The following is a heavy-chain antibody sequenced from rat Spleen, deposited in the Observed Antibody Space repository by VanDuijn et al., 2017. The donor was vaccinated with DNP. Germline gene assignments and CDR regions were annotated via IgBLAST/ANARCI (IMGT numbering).Heavy chain of an antibody. CDR3: ARLGPHYFDC. D-gene: IGHD4-1*01. CDR1: GFTFSDYY. CDR2: ISYEGSST. V-gene: IGHV5-22*01. Sequence: EVQLVESGGGLVQPGRSLKLSCATSGFTFSDYYMAWVRQAPKKGLEWVASISYEGSSTYYGDSVKGRFTISRDNAKSTLYLQMNSLRSEDTATYYCARLGPHYFDCWGQGIMVTVSS. J-gene: IGHJ2*01.